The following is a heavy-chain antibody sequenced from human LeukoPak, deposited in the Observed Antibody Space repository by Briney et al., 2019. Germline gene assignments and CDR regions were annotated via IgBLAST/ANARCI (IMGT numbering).Heavy chain of an antibody. Sequence: KPSETLSLTCAVYGGSFSGYYWSWIRQPPGKGLEWVGEINHSGSTNYNPSLKRRVTISVDTSNNQFSLKLSSVPAADTAVYYCARGPDYDYVWGSYRPFDYWGQGTLVTVSS. CDR2: INHSGST. D-gene: IGHD3-16*02. CDR3: ARGPDYDYVWGSYRPFDY. CDR1: GGSFSGYY. J-gene: IGHJ4*02. V-gene: IGHV4-34*01.